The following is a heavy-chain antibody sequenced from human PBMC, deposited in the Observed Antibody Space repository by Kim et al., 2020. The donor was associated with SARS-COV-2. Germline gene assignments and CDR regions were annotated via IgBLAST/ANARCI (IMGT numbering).Heavy chain of an antibody. CDR1: GFTFSDYY. CDR2: ISSSSSYT. V-gene: IGHV3-11*05. J-gene: IGHJ5*02. D-gene: IGHD6-13*01. Sequence: GGSLRLSCAASGFTFSDYYMSWIRQAPGKGLEWVSYISSSSSYTNYADSVKGRFTISRDNAKNSLYLQMNSLRAEDTAVYYCARDEPHLIRDRQQLVGDPWGQGTLVTVSS. CDR3: ARDEPHLIRDRQQLVGDP.